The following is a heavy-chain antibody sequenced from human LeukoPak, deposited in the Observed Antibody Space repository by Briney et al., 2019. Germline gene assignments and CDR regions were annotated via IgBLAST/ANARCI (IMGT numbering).Heavy chain of an antibody. CDR2: IIPVPGIA. CDR1: GGTFSSYA. CDR3: ARDARGKSEASNYDILTGYTFYAFDI. D-gene: IGHD3-9*01. J-gene: IGHJ3*02. V-gene: IGHV1-69*04. Sequence: ASVKVSCKASGGTFSSYAISWVRQAPGQGLEWMGRIIPVPGIANYAQKFQGRVTITADKSTSTAYMELSSLRSEDTAVYYCARDARGKSEASNYDILTGYTFYAFDIWGQGTMVTVSS.